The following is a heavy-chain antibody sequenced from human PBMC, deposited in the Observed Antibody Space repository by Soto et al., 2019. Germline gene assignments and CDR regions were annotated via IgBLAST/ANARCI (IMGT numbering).Heavy chain of an antibody. CDR3: ARDPIWFGELFHYYYGMDV. J-gene: IGHJ6*02. CDR2: INHSGST. D-gene: IGHD3-10*01. V-gene: IGHV4-34*01. Sequence: SETLSLTCAVYGGSFSGYYWSWIRQPPGKGLEWIGEINHSGSTNYNPSLKSRVTISVDTSKNQFSLKLSSVTAADTAVYYCARDPIWFGELFHYYYGMDVWGQGATVTVSS. CDR1: GGSFSGYY.